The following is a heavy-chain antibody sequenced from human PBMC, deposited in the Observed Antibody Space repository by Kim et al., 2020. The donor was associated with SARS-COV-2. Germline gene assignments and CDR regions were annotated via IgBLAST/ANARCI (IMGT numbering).Heavy chain of an antibody. Sequence: YAQKLQGRVTMTTDTSTSTAYMELRSLRSDDTAVYYCARDSAAGTCYFDYWGQGTLVTVSS. D-gene: IGHD6-13*01. CDR3: ARDSAAGTCYFDY. J-gene: IGHJ4*02. V-gene: IGHV1-18*01.